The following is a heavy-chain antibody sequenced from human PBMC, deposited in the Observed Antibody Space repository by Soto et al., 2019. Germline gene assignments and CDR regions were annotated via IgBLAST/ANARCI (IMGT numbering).Heavy chain of an antibody. CDR3: AKDRKPLNYYDSSGPDY. J-gene: IGHJ4*02. Sequence: GGSLRLSCAASGFTFSSYAMSWVRQAPGKGLERVSAISGSGGSTYYADSVKGRFTISRDNSKNTLYLQMNSLRAEDTAVYYCAKDRKPLNYYDSSGPDYWGQGTLVTVSS. V-gene: IGHV3-23*01. CDR2: ISGSGGST. CDR1: GFTFSSYA. D-gene: IGHD3-22*01.